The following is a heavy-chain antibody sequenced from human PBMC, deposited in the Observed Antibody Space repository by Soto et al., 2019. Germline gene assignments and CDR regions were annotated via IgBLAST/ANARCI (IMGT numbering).Heavy chain of an antibody. D-gene: IGHD6-13*01. CDR2: ISGSGGST. V-gene: IGHV3-23*01. Sequence: GGSLRLSCAASGFTFSSYAMSWVRQAPGKGLEWVSAISGSGGSTYYADSVKGRFTISRDNSKNTLYLQMNSLRAEDTAVYYFAKQEQQLVLKYYFDYWGQGTLVTVSS. CDR1: GFTFSSYA. J-gene: IGHJ4*02. CDR3: AKQEQQLVLKYYFDY.